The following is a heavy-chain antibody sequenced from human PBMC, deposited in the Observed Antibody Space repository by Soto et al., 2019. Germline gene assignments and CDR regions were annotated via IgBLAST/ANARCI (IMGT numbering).Heavy chain of an antibody. J-gene: IGHJ4*02. CDR1: GESISNYH. V-gene: IGHV4-34*01. Sequence: PSETLSLTCAVYGESISNYHWSWIRQPPGKGLEWIGEINHGGSTHYNPSLKSRVTISVDTSNNQLSLKLTSVTAADTAVYYCVYSGYSFDYWGQETLVTVSS. CDR3: VYSGYSFDY. CDR2: INHGGST. D-gene: IGHD3-22*01.